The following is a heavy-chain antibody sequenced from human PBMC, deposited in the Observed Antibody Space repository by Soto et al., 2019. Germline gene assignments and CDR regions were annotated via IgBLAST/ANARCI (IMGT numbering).Heavy chain of an antibody. J-gene: IGHJ4*02. Sequence: QVQLQESGPGLVKPSQTLSLTCTVSGGSINSGDYYWSWIRQPPGQGLEWFGYIYYSGSTYYNPSLKSRVTISVDTSKYQFSLKLSSVTAADTAVYYCASNSYGYACYDYWGQGTLVTVSS. CDR3: ASNSYGYACYDY. V-gene: IGHV4-30-4*01. CDR1: GGSINSGDYY. CDR2: IYYSGST. D-gene: IGHD5-18*01.